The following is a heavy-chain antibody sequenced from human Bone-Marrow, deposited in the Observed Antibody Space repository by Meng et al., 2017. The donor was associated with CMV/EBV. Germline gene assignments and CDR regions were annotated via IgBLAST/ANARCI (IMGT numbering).Heavy chain of an antibody. J-gene: IGHJ6*02. D-gene: IGHD2-2*02. V-gene: IGHV4-34*01. CDR1: GGSFSGYY. Sequence: SETLSLTCAVYGGSFSGYYWSWIRQPPGKGLEWIGEINHSGSTNYNPSLKSRVTISVDTSKNQFSLKLSSVTAADTAVYYCARKRTSGYRIQPYNCYGMDVWGQGTTVTVSS. CDR2: INHSGST. CDR3: ARKRTSGYRIQPYNCYGMDV.